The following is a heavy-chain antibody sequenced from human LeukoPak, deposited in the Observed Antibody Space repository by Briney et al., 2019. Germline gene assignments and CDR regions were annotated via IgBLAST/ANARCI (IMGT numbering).Heavy chain of an antibody. J-gene: IGHJ6*03. CDR2: IYHSGST. V-gene: IGHV4-30-2*01. D-gene: IGHD3-3*01. CDR3: ARDHETSRITIFGVVKGYYMDV. Sequence: SETLSLTCTVSGGSISSGGYYWSWIRQPPGKGLEWIGYIYHSGSTYYNPSLKSRVTISVDRSKNQFSLKLSSVTAADTAVYYCARDHETSRITIFGVVKGYYMDVWGKGTTVTVSS. CDR1: GGSISSGGYY.